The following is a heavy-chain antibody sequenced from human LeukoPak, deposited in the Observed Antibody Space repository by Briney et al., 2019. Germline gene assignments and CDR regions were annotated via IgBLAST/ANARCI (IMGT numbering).Heavy chain of an antibody. Sequence: SETLSLTCTVSGGSISSYYWSWIRQPPGKGLEWIGYIYYSGSTNYNPSLKSRVTISVETSKNEFSLKLRSVTAADTAVYYCARVTGYRIEDYFDYWGQGTLVTVSS. CDR1: GGSISSYY. V-gene: IGHV4-59*01. CDR3: ARVTGYRIEDYFDY. D-gene: IGHD6-13*01. J-gene: IGHJ4*02. CDR2: IYYSGST.